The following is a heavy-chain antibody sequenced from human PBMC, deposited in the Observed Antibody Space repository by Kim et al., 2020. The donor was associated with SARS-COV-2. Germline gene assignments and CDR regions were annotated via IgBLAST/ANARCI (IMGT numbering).Heavy chain of an antibody. CDR3: ARDYSGTTPVTLGY. V-gene: IGHV3-33*01. D-gene: IGHD1-1*01. CDR2: IWYDGSNK. CDR1: GFTFSSYG. Sequence: GGSLRLSCAASGFTFSSYGMHWVRQAPGKELEWVAVIWYDGSNKYYADSVKGRFTISRDNSKNTLYLQMNSLRAEDTAVYYCARDYSGTTPVTLGYWGQGTLVTVSS. J-gene: IGHJ4*02.